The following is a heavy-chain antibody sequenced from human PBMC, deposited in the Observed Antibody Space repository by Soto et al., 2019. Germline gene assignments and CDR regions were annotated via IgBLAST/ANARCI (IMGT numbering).Heavy chain of an antibody. V-gene: IGHV3-23*01. CDR3: ARDPSTGVADS. D-gene: IGHD1-1*01. CDR1: GFAFSHYA. CDR2: ISREGNSA. Sequence: EVQLLESGGDLVQPGGSLRLSCAASGFAFSHYAINWVRQAPGKGLEWVSTISREGNSAYYADSVKGRFFTSRGNSKSTLYLHMSSLRADDTAVYYCARDPSTGVADSWGQGALVRVSS. J-gene: IGHJ5*01.